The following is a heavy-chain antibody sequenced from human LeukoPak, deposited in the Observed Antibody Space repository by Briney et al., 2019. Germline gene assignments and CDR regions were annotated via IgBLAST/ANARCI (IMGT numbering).Heavy chain of an antibody. Sequence: GGSLRLSCAVSGFTFSSYTINWVRQAPGKGLEWVASISSSSTYIYYADSVKGRFTISRDNAKNSLYPQMNSLRAEDTAVYYCARDSAQFDYWGQGTLVTVSS. J-gene: IGHJ4*02. CDR2: ISSSSTYI. CDR3: ARDSAQFDY. CDR1: GFTFSSYT. D-gene: IGHD2-15*01. V-gene: IGHV3-21*01.